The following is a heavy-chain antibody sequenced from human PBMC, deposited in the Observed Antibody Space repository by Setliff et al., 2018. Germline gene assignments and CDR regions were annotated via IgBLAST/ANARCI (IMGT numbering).Heavy chain of an antibody. Sequence: SETLSLTCTVSGGSISSSSYYWGWIRQPPGKGLEWIGSIYYSGSTYYNPSLKSRVTISVDTSKNQFSLKLGSVTAADTAVYYCAREAPYYNFWSGYSDYWGQGTLVTVSS. CDR2: IYYSGST. J-gene: IGHJ4*02. CDR1: GGSISSSSYY. D-gene: IGHD3-3*01. V-gene: IGHV4-39*07. CDR3: AREAPYYNFWSGYSDY.